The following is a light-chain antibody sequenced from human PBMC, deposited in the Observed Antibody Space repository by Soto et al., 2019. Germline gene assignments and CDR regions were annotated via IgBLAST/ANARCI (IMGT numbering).Light chain of an antibody. CDR1: SSDIGAYNY. Sequence: QSVLTQPPSASGSPGQSVTISCTGTSSDIGAYNYVSWYQQHPGKAPKLMIHEVSKRPSGVPDRFSGSKSGNTASLTVSGLQAEDEADYYCRSYAGSNDRWVFGGGTQLTVL. J-gene: IGLJ3*02. V-gene: IGLV2-8*01. CDR2: EVS. CDR3: RSYAGSNDRWV.